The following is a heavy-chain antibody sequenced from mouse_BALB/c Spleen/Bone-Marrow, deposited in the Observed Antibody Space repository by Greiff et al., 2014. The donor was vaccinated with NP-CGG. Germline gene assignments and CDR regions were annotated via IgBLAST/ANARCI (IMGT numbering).Heavy chain of an antibody. CDR3: AKRDYAMDY. Sequence: VHLVESGAELVRPGTSVKVSCKASGYAFTNYLIEWVKQRPGQGLEWIGVINPGSGGTNYNEKVKGKATLTADKSSSTAYMQLSSLTSDDSAVYFCAKRDYAMDYWGQGTSVTVSS. CDR1: GYAFTNYL. V-gene: IGHV1-54*01. J-gene: IGHJ4*01. CDR2: INPGSGGT.